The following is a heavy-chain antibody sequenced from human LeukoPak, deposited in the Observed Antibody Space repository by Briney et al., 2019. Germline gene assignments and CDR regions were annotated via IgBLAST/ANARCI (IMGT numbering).Heavy chain of an antibody. Sequence: ASVKVSCKASGYTFTSYGISWVRQAPGQGLEWMGWISAYNGNTNYAQKLQGRVTMTTDTSTGTAYMELRSLRSDDTAVYYCARVPRATAGAGGAYYWGQGNLVTVSS. CDR1: GYTFTSYG. J-gene: IGHJ4*02. CDR2: ISAYNGNT. V-gene: IGHV1-18*01. D-gene: IGHD5-12*01. CDR3: ARVPRATAGAGGAYY.